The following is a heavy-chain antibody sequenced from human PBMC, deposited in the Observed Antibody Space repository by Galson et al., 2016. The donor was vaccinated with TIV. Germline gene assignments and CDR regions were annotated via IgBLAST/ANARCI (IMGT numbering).Heavy chain of an antibody. D-gene: IGHD1-26*01. CDR3: VKGAGRYSRSWYFDY. CDR1: GFTFDEYA. CDR2: ISWNSDKK. V-gene: IGHV3-9*01. J-gene: IGHJ4*02. Sequence: SLRLSCAASGFTFDEYAIHWVRQGPGKGLEWLSSISWNSDKKLYAAPVKGRFTISRDNAKNSLSLQMNSLRPEDTAFYYCVKGAGRYSRSWYFDYWGQGALVTVSS.